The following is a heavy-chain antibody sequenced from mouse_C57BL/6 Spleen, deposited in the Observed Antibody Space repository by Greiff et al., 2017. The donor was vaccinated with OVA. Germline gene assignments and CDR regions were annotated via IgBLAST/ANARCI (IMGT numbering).Heavy chain of an antibody. CDR1: GFTFSDYY. J-gene: IGHJ1*03. D-gene: IGHD2-5*01. CDR3: ARDTYYSNYWYFDV. Sequence: EVQRVESEGGLVQPGSSMKLSCTASGFTFSDYYMAWVRQVPEKGLEWVANINYDGSSTYYLDSLKSRFIISRDNAKNILYLQMSSLKSEDTATYYCARDTYYSNYWYFDVWGTGTTVTVSS. V-gene: IGHV5-16*01. CDR2: INYDGSST.